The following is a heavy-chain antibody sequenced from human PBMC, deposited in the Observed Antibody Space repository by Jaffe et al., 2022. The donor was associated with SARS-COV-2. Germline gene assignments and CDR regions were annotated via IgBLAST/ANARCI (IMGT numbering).Heavy chain of an antibody. D-gene: IGHD6-19*01. CDR1: GLTFNSNW. Sequence: EVQLVESGGGLVQPGGSLRLSCAGSGLTFNSNWMFWVRQAPGKGPVWVSRINSDGSSVTYADSVKGRFTISRDNAKNTLFLQMNSLRDEDTAVYYCTTTVVTGTFDFWGQGTLVTVSS. J-gene: IGHJ4*02. V-gene: IGHV3-74*01. CDR3: TTTVVTGTFDF. CDR2: INSDGSSV.